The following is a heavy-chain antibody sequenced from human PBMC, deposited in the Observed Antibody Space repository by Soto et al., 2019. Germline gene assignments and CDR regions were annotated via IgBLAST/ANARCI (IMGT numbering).Heavy chain of an antibody. D-gene: IGHD5-18*01. CDR1: GYTFTSYA. CDR2: INAGNGNT. V-gene: IGHV1-3*01. J-gene: IGHJ6*03. Sequence: ASVKVSCKASGYTFTSYAMHWVRQAPGQRLEWMGWINAGNGNTKYSQKFQGRVTITRDTSASTAYMELSSLRSEDTAVYYCARACETDTAMVCMDVWGKGTTVTVSS. CDR3: ARACETDTAMVCMDV.